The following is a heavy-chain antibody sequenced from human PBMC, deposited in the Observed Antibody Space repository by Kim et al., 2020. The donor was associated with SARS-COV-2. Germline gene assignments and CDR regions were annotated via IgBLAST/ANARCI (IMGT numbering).Heavy chain of an antibody. D-gene: IGHD2-15*01. CDR2: INPNSGGT. CDR1: GYTFTGYY. J-gene: IGHJ3*02. V-gene: IGHV1-2*04. CDR3: AARGVVVAATGAFDI. Sequence: ASVKVSCKASGYTFTGYYMHWVRQAPGQGLEWMGWINPNSGGTNYAQKFQGWVTMTRDTSISTAYMELSRLRSDDTAVYYCAARGVVVAATGAFDIWGQGTMVTVSS.